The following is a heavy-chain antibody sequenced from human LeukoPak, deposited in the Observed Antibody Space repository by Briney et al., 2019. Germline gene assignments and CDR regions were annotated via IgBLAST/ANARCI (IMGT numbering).Heavy chain of an antibody. CDR3: AIHIAVAGVAGGY. J-gene: IGHJ4*02. Sequence: ASVKVSCKASEYTFTSYYMYWVRQAPGQGLEWMGIINPSGGSTSYAQKFQGRVTMTRDTSTSTVYMELSSLRSEDTAVYYCAIHIAVAGVAGGYWGQGTLVTVSS. CDR2: INPSGGST. V-gene: IGHV1-46*01. CDR1: EYTFTSYY. D-gene: IGHD6-19*01.